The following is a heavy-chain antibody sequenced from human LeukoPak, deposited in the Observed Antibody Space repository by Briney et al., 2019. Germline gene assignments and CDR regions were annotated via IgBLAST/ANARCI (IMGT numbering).Heavy chain of an antibody. CDR3: ARQYCSGGSCYSRGGEY. J-gene: IGHJ4*02. D-gene: IGHD2-15*01. CDR2: IYYSGST. CDR1: GGSISSSNYY. V-gene: IGHV4-39*01. Sequence: SETLSLTCTVSGGSISSSNYYWGWIRQPPGKGLEWIGSIYYSGSTYYNPSLKSRVTISVDTSKNQFSLKLSSETAADTAVYYCARQYCSGGSCYSRGGEYWGQGTLVTVSS.